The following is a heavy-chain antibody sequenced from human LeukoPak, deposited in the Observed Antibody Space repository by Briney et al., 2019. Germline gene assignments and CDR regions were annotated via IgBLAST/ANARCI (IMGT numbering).Heavy chain of an antibody. J-gene: IGHJ4*02. CDR2: ISGSGGSA. D-gene: IGHD3-22*01. CDR3: AKRGVVIRVILVGFHKEAYYFDS. Sequence: GGSLRLPCAVSGITLSNYGMSWVRQAPGKGPEWVAGISGSGGSACYADAVKGRFTISRDNPKNTLYLQMNSLRVEDTAVYFCAKRGVVIRVILVGFHKEAYYFDSWGQGTPVTVSS. V-gene: IGHV3-23*01. CDR1: GITLSNYG.